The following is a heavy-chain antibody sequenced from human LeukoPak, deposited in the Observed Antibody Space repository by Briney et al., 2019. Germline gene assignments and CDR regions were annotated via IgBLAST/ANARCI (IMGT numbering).Heavy chain of an antibody. D-gene: IGHD3-10*01. CDR2: IYYSGST. V-gene: IGHV4-59*01. J-gene: IGHJ4*02. Sequence: SETLSLTCTVSGGSISSYYWSWIRQPPGKGLEWIGYIYYSGSTNYKPSLKSRVTISVDTSKNQFSLKLSSVTAADTAVYYCARVSPLLWFGEFDYWGQGTLVTVSS. CDR3: ARVSPLLWFGEFDY. CDR1: GGSISSYY.